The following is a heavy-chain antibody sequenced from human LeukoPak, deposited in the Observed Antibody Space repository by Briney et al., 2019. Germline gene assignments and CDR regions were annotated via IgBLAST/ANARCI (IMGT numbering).Heavy chain of an antibody. D-gene: IGHD2-15*01. CDR2: INPNSGGT. CDR1: GYTFTGYY. CDR3: ARDRAGYCSGGSCQP. J-gene: IGHJ5*02. Sequence: ASVKVSCKASGYTFTGYYMHWVRQAPGQGLEWMGWINPNSGGTSYAQKFQGRVTMTRDTSISTAYMELSRLRSDDTAVYYCARDRAGYCSGGSCQPWGQGTLVTVSS. V-gene: IGHV1-2*02.